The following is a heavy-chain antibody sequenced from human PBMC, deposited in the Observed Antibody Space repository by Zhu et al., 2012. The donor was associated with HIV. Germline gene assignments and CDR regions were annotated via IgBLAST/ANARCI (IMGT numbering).Heavy chain of an antibody. Sequence: QVQLQESGPGLVKPSETLSLTCTVSGGSISNYFWSWIRQPPGKGLEWIGYVDASGSTNYNSSLKSRVTISVDTSKDQFSLKLSSVTAADTAVYYCARERLDSSGYYLYFDLLGPGNPGHRLL. J-gene: IGHJ4*02. CDR3: ARERLDSSGYYLYFDL. CDR2: VDASGST. D-gene: IGHD3-22*01. V-gene: IGHV4-4*08. CDR1: GGSISNYF.